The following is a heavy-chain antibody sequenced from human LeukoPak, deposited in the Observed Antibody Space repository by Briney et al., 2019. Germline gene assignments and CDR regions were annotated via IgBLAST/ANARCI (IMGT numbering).Heavy chain of an antibody. J-gene: IGHJ6*02. CDR2: INHSGST. V-gene: IGHV4-34*01. D-gene: IGHD6-6*01. Sequence: SETLSLTCAVYGGSFSGYYWSWIRQPPGKGLGWIGEINHSGSTNYNPSLKSRVTISVDTFKNQFSLKLSSVTAADTAVYYCASQLPDSSSYYYYYGMDVWGQGTTVTVSS. CDR3: ASQLPDSSSYYYYYGMDV. CDR1: GGSFSGYY.